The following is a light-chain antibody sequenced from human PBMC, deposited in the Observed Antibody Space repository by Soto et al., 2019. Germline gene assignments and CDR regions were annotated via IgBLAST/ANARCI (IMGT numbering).Light chain of an antibody. CDR3: QKYNSAPLT. J-gene: IGKJ4*01. CDR1: QGISSY. CDR2: AAS. V-gene: IGKV1-27*01. Sequence: DIQMTQSPSSLSASVRDTVTITCRASQGISSYLAWYQQKPGKVPKLLIYAASTLQSGVPSRFSGSASGTDFTLTISSLQPEDVGTYYCQKYNSAPLTFGGGTKVEIK.